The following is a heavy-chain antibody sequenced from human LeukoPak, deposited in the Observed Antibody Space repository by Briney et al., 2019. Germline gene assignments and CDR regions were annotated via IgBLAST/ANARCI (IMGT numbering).Heavy chain of an antibody. J-gene: IGHJ4*02. CDR2: ITNSGST. Sequence: SETLSLTCTVSVASITSYYWGWIRQPPVKGLEWIGSITNSGSTNYNPSLKSRVTISLDTSKNQFSLKLSSVTAADTAVYYCARRFLGVEFDYWGQGTLVTVSS. D-gene: IGHD3-3*01. CDR1: VASITSYY. V-gene: IGHV4-59*13. CDR3: ARRFLGVEFDY.